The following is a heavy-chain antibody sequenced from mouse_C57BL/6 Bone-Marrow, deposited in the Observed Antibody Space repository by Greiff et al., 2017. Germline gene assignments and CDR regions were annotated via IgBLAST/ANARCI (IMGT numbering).Heavy chain of an antibody. CDR1: GYTFTSYW. CDR2: IDPSDSET. J-gene: IGHJ4*01. V-gene: IGHV1-52*01. Sequence: VQLQQPGAELVRPGSSVKLSCKASGYTFTSYWMHWVKQRPIQGLEWIGNIDPSDSETHYNQKFKDKATLTVDKSSSTAYIQLSSLTSEDSAVYYCARTRAYYAMDYWGQGTSVTVSS. D-gene: IGHD3-3*01. CDR3: ARTRAYYAMDY.